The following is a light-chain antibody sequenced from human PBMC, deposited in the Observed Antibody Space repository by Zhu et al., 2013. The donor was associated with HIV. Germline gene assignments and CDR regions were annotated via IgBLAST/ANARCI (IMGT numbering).Light chain of an antibody. J-gene: IGLJ3*02. Sequence: QSVLTQPPSASETPGQRVTISCSGSKSNIGSNPVNWYQQVPGTAPKVLIYKNNERPSGVPDRFSGSKSGTSASLAISGLQSEDEADYYCAGWDDSLNGWVFGGGTKLTVL. CDR3: AGWDDSLNGWV. CDR2: KNN. CDR1: KSNIGSNP. V-gene: IGLV1-44*01.